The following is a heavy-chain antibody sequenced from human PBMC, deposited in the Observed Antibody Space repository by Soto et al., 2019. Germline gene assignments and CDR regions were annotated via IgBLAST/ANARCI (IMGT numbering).Heavy chain of an antibody. V-gene: IGHV4-30-4*01. Sequence: QVQLQESSPGLVKLSQTLSLTCTVSGGSISGGIYYWSWIRQPPGKGLEWLGYIYHSGRTNYNPSLKSRVTMSVDTSKNQFTLKLSSATATDTALYYCARVAVWSGLAYWGQGTLVTVSS. J-gene: IGHJ4*02. CDR2: IYHSGRT. CDR1: GGSISGGIYY. CDR3: ARVAVWSGLAY. D-gene: IGHD3-3*01.